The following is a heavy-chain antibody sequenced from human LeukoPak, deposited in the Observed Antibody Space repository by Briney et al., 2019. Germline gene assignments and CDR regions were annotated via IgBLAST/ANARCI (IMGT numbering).Heavy chain of an antibody. J-gene: IGHJ6*02. CDR3: VLDCSSTSCRNHYYYYGMDV. CDR2: IIPILGIA. D-gene: IGHD2-2*01. V-gene: IGHV1-69*02. Sequence: ASVKVSCKASGGTFSSYTISWVRQAPGQGLEWVGRIIPILGIANYAQKFQGRVTITADKSTSTAYMELSSLRSEDTAVYYCVLDCSSTSCRNHYYYYGMDVWGQGTTVTVSS. CDR1: GGTFSSYT.